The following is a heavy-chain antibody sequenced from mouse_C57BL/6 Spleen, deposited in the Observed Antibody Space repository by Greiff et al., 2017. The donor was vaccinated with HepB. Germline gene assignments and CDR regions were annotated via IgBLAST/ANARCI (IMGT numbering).Heavy chain of an antibody. J-gene: IGHJ2*01. CDR2: IDPETGGT. CDR3: TRRATTGDYFDY. CDR1: GYTFTDYE. Sequence: QVQLQQPGAELVRPGASVTLSCKASGYTFTDYEMHWVKQTPVHGLEWIGAIDPETGGTAYNQKFKGKAILTADKSSSTAYMELRSLTSEDSAVYYCTRRATTGDYFDYWGQGTTLTVSS. V-gene: IGHV1-15*01. D-gene: IGHD1-1*01.